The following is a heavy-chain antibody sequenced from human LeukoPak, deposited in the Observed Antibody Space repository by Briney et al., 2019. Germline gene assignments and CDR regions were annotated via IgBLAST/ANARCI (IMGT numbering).Heavy chain of an antibody. CDR1: GGSISSYY. D-gene: IGHD5-24*01. CDR3: ARWDGYNYSY. V-gene: IGHV4-59*01. J-gene: IGHJ4*02. CDR2: IYYSGST. Sequence: SETLSLTCTVSGGSISSYYWSWIRQPPGKGLEWIGYIYYSGSTNYNPSLKSRVTISVDTSKNQFSLKLSSVTAADTAVYYCARWDGYNYSYWGQGTLVTVSS.